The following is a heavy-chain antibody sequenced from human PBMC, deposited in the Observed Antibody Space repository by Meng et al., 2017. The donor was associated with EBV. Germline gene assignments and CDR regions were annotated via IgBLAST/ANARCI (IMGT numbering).Heavy chain of an antibody. Sequence: QGQLVEAGAGVKEPRASVKVSCKASGYTFTGYYMHWVRQAPGQGLEWMGRINPNSGGTNYAQKFQGRVTMTRDTSISTAYMELSRLRSDDTAVYYCARVGIAVAGTGDYWGQGTLVTVSS. J-gene: IGHJ4*02. CDR3: ARVGIAVAGTGDY. CDR2: INPNSGGT. V-gene: IGHV1-2*06. CDR1: GYTFTGYY. D-gene: IGHD6-19*01.